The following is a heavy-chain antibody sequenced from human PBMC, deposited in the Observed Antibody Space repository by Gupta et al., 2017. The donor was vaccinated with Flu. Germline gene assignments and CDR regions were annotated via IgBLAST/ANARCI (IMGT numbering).Heavy chain of an antibody. CDR3: AKGLTGGSYNDYYYGMGV. D-gene: IGHD1-26*01. J-gene: IGHJ6*02. V-gene: IGHV3-23*01. CDR2: LSGSGDMT. Sequence: EVQLLEAGGGLVQPGGPQKPPCAAPGSTFTSFAMNWVRQVPGKGLGWVSGLSGSGDMTRYADSKKGRFTISRDNSKNTVYLQMNSLRAEDTAVYFCAKGLTGGSYNDYYYGMGVWGQGTTVTVSS. CDR1: GSTFTSFA.